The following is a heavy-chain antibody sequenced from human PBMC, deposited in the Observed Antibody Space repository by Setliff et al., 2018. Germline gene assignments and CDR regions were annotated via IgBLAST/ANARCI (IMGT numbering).Heavy chain of an antibody. D-gene: IGHD3-10*01. J-gene: IGHJ4*02. Sequence: LSLTCVVSGYSITNGYYWGWIRQAPGEGLEWVSYISLSGNTIYYADSVKGRFTISRDTSKNMLYLQMTSLKPEDSAVYYCRQWFRELWRDYWGQGTLVTVSS. CDR2: ISLSGNTI. CDR1: GYSITNGYY. CDR3: RQWFRELWRDY. V-gene: IGHV3-11*01.